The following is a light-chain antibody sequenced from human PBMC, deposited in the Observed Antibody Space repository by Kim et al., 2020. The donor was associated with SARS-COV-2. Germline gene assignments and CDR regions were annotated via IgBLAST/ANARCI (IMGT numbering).Light chain of an antibody. V-gene: IGLV2-11*01. J-gene: IGLJ2*01. CDR2: DVS. CDR1: SNDVGGFDY. CDR3: CSYAGSYTVI. Sequence: QSVTISCTGTSNDVGGFDYVSWYQQNPGKAPKLMIYDVSERPSGVPDRFSGSKSGNTASLTISGLQAEDEADYYCCSYAGSYTVIFGGGTQLTVL.